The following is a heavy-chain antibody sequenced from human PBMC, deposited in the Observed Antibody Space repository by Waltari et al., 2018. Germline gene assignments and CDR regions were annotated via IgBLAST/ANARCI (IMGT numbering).Heavy chain of an antibody. V-gene: IGHV1-24*01. D-gene: IGHD3-9*01. J-gene: IGHJ3*02. Sequence: QVQLVQSGAEVKKPGASVKVSCKVSGYTLTELSMHWVRQAPGKGLELMGGFDPEDGETIYAQKFQGRVTMTEDTSTDTAYMELSSLRSKDTAVYYCATVDILTGPDAFDIWGQGTMVTVSS. CDR1: GYTLTELS. CDR2: FDPEDGET. CDR3: ATVDILTGPDAFDI.